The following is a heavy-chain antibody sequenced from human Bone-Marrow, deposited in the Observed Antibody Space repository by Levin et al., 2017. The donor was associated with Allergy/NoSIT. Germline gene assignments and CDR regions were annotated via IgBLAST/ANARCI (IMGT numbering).Heavy chain of an antibody. J-gene: IGHJ6*02. CDR2: INSDGSSR. CDR1: GVTFRNYW. CDR3: ARAPSEYGLYYYGMDV. Sequence: PGGSLRLSCAGTGVTFRNYWMHWVRQTPGKGLVWLSRINSDGSSRDYADSVKGRFTISRDNAKDTLYLQMNSLRADDSAVYYCARAPSEYGLYYYGMDVWGQGTTVIVSS. D-gene: IGHD4-17*01. V-gene: IGHV3-74*01.